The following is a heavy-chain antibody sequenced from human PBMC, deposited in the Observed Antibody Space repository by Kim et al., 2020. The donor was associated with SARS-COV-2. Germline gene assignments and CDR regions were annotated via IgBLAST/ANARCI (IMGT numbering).Heavy chain of an antibody. J-gene: IGHJ6*02. CDR1: GYTFTSYG. CDR3: ARDAPMVRGVISGAGNYYYGMDV. D-gene: IGHD3-10*01. Sequence: ASVKVSCKASGYTFTSYGISWVRQAPGQGLEWMGWISAYNGNTNYAQKLQGRVTMTTDTSTSTAYMELRSLRSDDTAVYYCARDAPMVRGVISGAGNYYYGMDVWGQGATVTVSS. CDR2: ISAYNGNT. V-gene: IGHV1-18*01.